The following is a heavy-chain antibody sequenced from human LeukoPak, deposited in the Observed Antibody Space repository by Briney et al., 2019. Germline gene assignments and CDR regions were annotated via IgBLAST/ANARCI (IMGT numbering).Heavy chain of an antibody. J-gene: IGHJ4*02. D-gene: IGHD6-13*01. Sequence: GASVKVSCKASGYTFTGYYMRWVRQAPGQGLEWMGWINPNSGGTNYAQKFQGRVTMTRDTSISTAYMELSRLRSDDTAVYYCARGWASSWHYFDYWGQGTLVTVSS. V-gene: IGHV1-2*02. CDR2: INPNSGGT. CDR3: ARGWASSWHYFDY. CDR1: GYTFTGYY.